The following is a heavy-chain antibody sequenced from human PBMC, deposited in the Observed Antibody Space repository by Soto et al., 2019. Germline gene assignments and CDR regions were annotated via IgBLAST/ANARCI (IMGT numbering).Heavy chain of an antibody. J-gene: IGHJ4*02. CDR3: ARLPRLEGFDY. CDR1: GGSISSSSYY. CDR2: IYYSGST. V-gene: IGHV4-39*01. Sequence: QLQLQESGPGLVKPSETLSLTCTVSGGSISSSSYYWGWIRQPPGKGLEWIGSIYYSGSTYYNPSLKSRVTISVDTSKNQFSLKLSSVTAADTAVYYCARLPRLEGFDYWGQGTLVTVSS.